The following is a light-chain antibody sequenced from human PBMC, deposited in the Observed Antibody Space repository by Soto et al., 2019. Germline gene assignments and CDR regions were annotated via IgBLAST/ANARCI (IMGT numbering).Light chain of an antibody. J-gene: IGLJ2*01. V-gene: IGLV2-8*01. CDR2: EVS. CDR3: ASYGGRDDMI. CDR1: SSDVGGYNY. Sequence: QSALTQPPSASGSPGQSVTISCTGTSSDVGGYNYVSWYQQHPGEAPKVMIYEVSKRPSGVPDRFSGSKSGNTASLTVSGLQAEDEADYYCASYGGRDDMIFGGGTKLTVL.